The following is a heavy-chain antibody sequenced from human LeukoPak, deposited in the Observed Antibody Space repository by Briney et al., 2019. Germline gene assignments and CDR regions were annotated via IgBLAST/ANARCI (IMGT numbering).Heavy chain of an antibody. CDR2: ISSSSSTI. CDR3: ARDSPRIYYDSSGYPDY. V-gene: IGHV3-48*01. D-gene: IGHD3-22*01. J-gene: IGHJ4*02. CDR1: GFTFSSYS. Sequence: GGSLRLSCAASGFTFSSYSMNWVRQAPGKGLEGVSYISSSSSTIYYADSVKGRFTISRDNAKNSLYLQMNSLRAEDTAVYYCARDSPRIYYDSSGYPDYWGQGTLVTVSS.